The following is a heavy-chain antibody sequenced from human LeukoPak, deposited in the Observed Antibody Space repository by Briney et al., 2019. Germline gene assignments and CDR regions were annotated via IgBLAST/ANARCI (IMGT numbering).Heavy chain of an antibody. V-gene: IGHV3-23*01. Sequence: GGSLRLSCAASGFSLSSYAMSWVRQAPGKVLEWVSAISSSDDGTYHAGSVRGRFTISRDSSKNTLYLQMNNLRTEDAAIYYCAKAPVTSCRGAFCYPLDSWGQGTLVTVSS. J-gene: IGHJ4*02. CDR2: ISSSDDGT. CDR1: GFSLSSYA. CDR3: AKAPVTSCRGAFCYPLDS. D-gene: IGHD2-15*01.